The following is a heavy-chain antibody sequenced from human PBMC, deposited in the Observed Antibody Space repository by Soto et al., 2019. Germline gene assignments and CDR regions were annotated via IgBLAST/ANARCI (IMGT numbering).Heavy chain of an antibody. Sequence: GESLKISCKGSVYSFTSYWISWVRQMPGKGLEWMGRIDPSDSYTNYSPSFQGHVTISADKSISTAYLQWSSLKASDTAMYYCARHKSRYYYDSSGATYGMDVWGQGTTVTVSS. CDR3: ARHKSRYYYDSSGATYGMDV. CDR1: VYSFTSYW. V-gene: IGHV5-10-1*01. J-gene: IGHJ6*02. D-gene: IGHD3-22*01. CDR2: IDPSDSYT.